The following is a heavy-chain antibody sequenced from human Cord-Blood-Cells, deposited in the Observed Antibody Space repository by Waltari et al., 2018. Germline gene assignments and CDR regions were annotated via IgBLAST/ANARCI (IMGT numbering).Heavy chain of an antibody. CDR3: ARGEDGTRYGH. D-gene: IGHD1-7*01. CDR1: GGSLSSGEYY. V-gene: IGHV4-30-4*01. J-gene: IGHJ4*02. CDR2: IYYSGST. Sequence: VQLQVSGPGLVKPSQTLSLTCTVFGGSLSSGEYYWSWIRQPPGKCLEWIGYIYYSGSTYYNPSLKSRVTISVDTSKNQFSLKLSSVTAADTAVYYCARGEDGTRYGHWGQGTLVTVSS.